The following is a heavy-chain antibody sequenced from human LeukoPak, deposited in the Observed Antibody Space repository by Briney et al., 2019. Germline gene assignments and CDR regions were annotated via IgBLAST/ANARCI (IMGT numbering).Heavy chain of an antibody. CDR1: GGSISSGSYY. CDR3: ARSSHYGDSNFDY. D-gene: IGHD4-17*01. CDR2: IYTSGST. J-gene: IGHJ4*02. Sequence: SQTLSLTCTVSGGSISSGSYYWSWIRQPAGKGLEWIGRIYTSGSTNYNPSLKSRVTISVDTSKNQFSLKLSSVTAADTAVYYCARSSHYGDSNFDYWGQGTLVTVSS. V-gene: IGHV4-61*02.